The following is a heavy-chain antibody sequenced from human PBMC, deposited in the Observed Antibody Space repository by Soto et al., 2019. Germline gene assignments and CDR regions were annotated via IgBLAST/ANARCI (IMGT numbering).Heavy chain of an antibody. J-gene: IGHJ4*02. CDR2: ISYDGSNK. CDR3: ARDADRGAIDY. CDR1: GFTFSSYA. D-gene: IGHD1-26*01. V-gene: IGHV3-30-3*01. Sequence: VQLVESGGGLVKPGGSLRLSCAASGFTFSSYAMHWVRQAPGKGLEWVAVISYDGSNKYYADSVKGRFTISRDNSKNTLYLQMNSLRAEDTAVYYCARDADRGAIDYWGQGTLVTVSS.